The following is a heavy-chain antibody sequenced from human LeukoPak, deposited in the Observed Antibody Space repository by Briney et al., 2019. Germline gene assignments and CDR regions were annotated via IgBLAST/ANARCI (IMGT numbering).Heavy chain of an antibody. CDR1: GGSIRSSSYY. CDR3: ASGFGSYYDSGY. Sequence: PSETLSLTCTVSGGSIRSSSYYWGWIRQPPGKGLEWIGSIYYSGRTYYNPSLKSRVSISVATSETQFSLRLTSVTAADTAVYYCASGFGSYYDSGYWGQGRLVTVSS. J-gene: IGHJ4*02. D-gene: IGHD3-10*01. CDR2: IYYSGRT. V-gene: IGHV4-39*01.